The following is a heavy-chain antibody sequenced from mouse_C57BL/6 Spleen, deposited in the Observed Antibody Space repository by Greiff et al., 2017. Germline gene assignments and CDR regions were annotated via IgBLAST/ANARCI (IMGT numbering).Heavy chain of an antibody. CDR2: INPNNGGT. V-gene: IGHV1-26*01. Sequence: EVQLQQSGPELVKPGASVKISCKASGYTFTDYYMNWVKQSHGKSLEWIGDINPNNGGTSYNQKFKGKATLTVDKSSSTAYMELRSLTSEDSAVYYCARKYDDYDGGYFDYWGQGTTLTVSS. CDR3: ARKYDDYDGGYFDY. J-gene: IGHJ2*01. D-gene: IGHD2-4*01. CDR1: GYTFTDYY.